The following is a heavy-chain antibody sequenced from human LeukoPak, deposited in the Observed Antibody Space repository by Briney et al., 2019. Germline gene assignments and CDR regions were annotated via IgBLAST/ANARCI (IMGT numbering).Heavy chain of an antibody. CDR2: ISYDGSNK. CDR3: AKDRGGVPGY. CDR1: GFTFSSYA. V-gene: IGHV3-30-3*01. J-gene: IGHJ4*02. D-gene: IGHD3-16*01. Sequence: GGSLRLSCAASGFTFSSYAMHWVRQAPGKGLEWVAVISYDGSNKYYADSVKGRFTISRGNSENTLYLQMNSLRAEDTAVYYCAKDRGGVPGYWGQGTLVTVSS.